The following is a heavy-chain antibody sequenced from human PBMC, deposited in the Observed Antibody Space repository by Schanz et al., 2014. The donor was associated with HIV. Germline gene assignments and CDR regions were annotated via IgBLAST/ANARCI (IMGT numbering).Heavy chain of an antibody. J-gene: IGHJ2*01. D-gene: IGHD2-15*01. Sequence: QLQVVESGGGVVQPGRSLRLSCAASGFTFSSYGIHWVRQAPGKGLEWVAVIWYDGSNKYYADSVKGRFTISRDNSKNTLYLQMNSLRAEDTAVYYCALSRPSGYGGSWYFDLWGRGTLVAVSS. V-gene: IGHV3-33*01. CDR2: IWYDGSNK. CDR1: GFTFSSYG. CDR3: ALSRPSGYGGSWYFDL.